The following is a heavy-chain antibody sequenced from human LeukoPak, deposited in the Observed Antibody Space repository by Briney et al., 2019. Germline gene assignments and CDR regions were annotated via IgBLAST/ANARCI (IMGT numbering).Heavy chain of an antibody. Sequence: SETLSLTCTVSGGSISSGGYYWSWIRQHPGKGLEWIGYIYYSGSTNYNPSLKSRVTISVDTSKNQFSLKLSSVTAADTAVYYCARRGYYGSGNWFDPWGQGTLVTVSS. J-gene: IGHJ5*02. D-gene: IGHD3-10*01. CDR3: ARRGYYGSGNWFDP. V-gene: IGHV4-61*08. CDR1: GGSISSGGYY. CDR2: IYYSGST.